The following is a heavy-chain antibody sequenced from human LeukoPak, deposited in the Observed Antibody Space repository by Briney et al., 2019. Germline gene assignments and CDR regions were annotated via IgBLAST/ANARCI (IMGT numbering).Heavy chain of an antibody. Sequence: GGSLRLFCAASGFTFSSYEMNWVRQAPGKGLEWVSYISSSGSTIYYADSVKGRFTISRDNSKNTLYLQMNSLRAEDTAVYYCANLDCSGSSCYQFDCWGQGTLVTVSS. D-gene: IGHD2-15*01. CDR2: ISSSGSTI. CDR1: GFTFSSYE. V-gene: IGHV3-48*03. CDR3: ANLDCSGSSCYQFDC. J-gene: IGHJ4*02.